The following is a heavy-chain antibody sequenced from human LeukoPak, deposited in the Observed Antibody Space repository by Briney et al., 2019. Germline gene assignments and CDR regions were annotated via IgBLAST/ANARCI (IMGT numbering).Heavy chain of an antibody. D-gene: IGHD2-2*02. J-gene: IGHJ4*02. CDR1: GFTFSSYA. V-gene: IGHV3-30-3*01. CDR3: ARALYCSSTSCYTFDY. CDR2: ISYDGSNK. Sequence: RGSLRLSCEASGFTFSSYAMHWVRQAPGKGLEWVAVISYDGSNKYYADSVKGRFTISRDNSKNTLYLQMNSLRAEDTAVYYCARALYCSSTSCYTFDYWGQGTLVTVSS.